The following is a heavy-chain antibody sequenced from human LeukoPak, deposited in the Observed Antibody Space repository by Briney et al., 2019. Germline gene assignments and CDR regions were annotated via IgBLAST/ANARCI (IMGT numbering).Heavy chain of an antibody. CDR3: ARSKAHLSTSWYGTWFDP. J-gene: IGHJ5*02. Sequence: PSETLSLTCTVSGYSVSSGYYWGWIRQPPGKGLEWIGSMYHSGDTYYNPSLKSRVTISVDTSKNQLSLKLSSATAADTAVYYCARSKAHLSTSWYGTWFDPWGQGTLVTVSS. CDR1: GYSVSSGYY. D-gene: IGHD2-2*01. V-gene: IGHV4-38-2*02. CDR2: MYHSGDT.